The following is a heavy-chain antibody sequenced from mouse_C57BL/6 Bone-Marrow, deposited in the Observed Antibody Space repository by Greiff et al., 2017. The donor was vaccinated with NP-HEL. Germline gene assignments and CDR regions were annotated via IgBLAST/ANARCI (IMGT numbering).Heavy chain of an antibody. CDR2: ISDGGSYT. Sequence: VQLQQSGGGLVKPGGSLKLSCAASGFTFSSYAMSWVRQTPEKRLEWVATISDGGSYTYYPDNVKGRFTISRDNAKNNLYLQMSHLKSEDTAMYYCARAYGNPACFAYWGQGTLVTVSA. D-gene: IGHD2-1*01. J-gene: IGHJ3*01. CDR1: GFTFSSYA. V-gene: IGHV5-4*01. CDR3: ARAYGNPACFAY.